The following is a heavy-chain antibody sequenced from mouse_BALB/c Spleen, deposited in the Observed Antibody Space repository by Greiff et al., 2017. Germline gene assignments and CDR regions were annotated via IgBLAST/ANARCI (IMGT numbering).Heavy chain of an antibody. J-gene: IGHJ3*01. CDR2: ISSGGSYT. D-gene: IGHD1-1*01. Sequence: EVKLVESGGGLVKPGGSLKLSCAASGFTFSSYAMSWVRQSPEKRLEWVAEISSGGSYTYYPDTVTGRFTISRDNAKNTLYLEMSSLRSEDTAMYYCARDQEYYGSRFPFAYWGQGTLVTVSA. V-gene: IGHV5-9-4*01. CDR1: GFTFSSYA. CDR3: ARDQEYYGSRFPFAY.